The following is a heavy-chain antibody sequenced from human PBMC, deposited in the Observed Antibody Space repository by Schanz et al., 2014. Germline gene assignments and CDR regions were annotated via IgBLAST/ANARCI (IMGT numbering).Heavy chain of an antibody. Sequence: QVQLQESGPGLVKPSQTLSLTCTVSGVSISSGGYYWSWIRQPPGKGLEWIAEINHGGSTNYNPSLKSRVTISVDTSKNQFSLNLSSATAADTAVYYCARDRGHGDLPGDIWGQGTMVTVSS. CDR1: GVSISSGGYY. V-gene: IGHV4-31*03. J-gene: IGHJ3*02. D-gene: IGHD4-17*01. CDR2: INHGGST. CDR3: ARDRGHGDLPGDI.